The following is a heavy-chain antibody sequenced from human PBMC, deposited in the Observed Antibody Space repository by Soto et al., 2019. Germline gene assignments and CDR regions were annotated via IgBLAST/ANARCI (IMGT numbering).Heavy chain of an antibody. CDR1: GYSFTSYW. J-gene: IGHJ3*02. CDR3: ARLGYDGSGPHDAFDI. D-gene: IGHD3-22*01. Sequence: GESLKISCKGSGYSFTSYWIGWVRQMPGKGLEWMGIIYPGDSDTRYSPSFQGQVTISADKSISTAYLQWSSLKASDTAMYYCARLGYDGSGPHDAFDIWGQGTMVTVSS. V-gene: IGHV5-51*01. CDR2: IYPGDSDT.